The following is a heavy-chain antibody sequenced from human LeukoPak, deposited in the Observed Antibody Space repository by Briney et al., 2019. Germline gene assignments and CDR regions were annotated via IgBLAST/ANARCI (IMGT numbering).Heavy chain of an antibody. V-gene: IGHV1-46*01. CDR1: GYTFTSYY. CDR2: INPSGGST. J-gene: IGHJ5*02. Sequence: ASVKVSCKASGYTFTSYYMHWVRQAPGQGLEWMGIINPSGGSTSYAQKFQGRVTMTRNTSISTAYMELSSLRSEDTAVYYCARANRQYCSSTSCYYWFDPWGQGTLVTVSS. CDR3: ARANRQYCSSTSCYYWFDP. D-gene: IGHD2-2*01.